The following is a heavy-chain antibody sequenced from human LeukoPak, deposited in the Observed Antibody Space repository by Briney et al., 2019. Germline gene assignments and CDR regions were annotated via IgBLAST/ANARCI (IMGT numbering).Heavy chain of an antibody. CDR2: ISYSGTT. V-gene: IGHV4-59*01. J-gene: IGHJ4*02. CDR3: ARDRGNYFDY. D-gene: IGHD6-13*01. Sequence: SETLSLTCTVSGGSNSGYQWNWIRQPPGKGLEWIGNISYSGTTNYNPSLKSRVTISVAPSKNQFSLKLMSVTAPDTAVYYCARDRGNYFDYWGQGTLVTASS. CDR1: GGSNSGYQ.